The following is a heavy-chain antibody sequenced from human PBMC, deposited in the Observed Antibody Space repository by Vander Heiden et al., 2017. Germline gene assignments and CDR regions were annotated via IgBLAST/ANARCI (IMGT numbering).Heavy chain of an antibody. J-gene: IGHJ6*02. CDR2: VYHTGST. V-gene: IGHV4-39*01. CDR1: GGSISTNSYY. Sequence: LQLQESGPGLVKPSETLSLTCIVSGGSISTNSYYWGWLRPSPGKGMEWIGSVYHTGSTDYNPSLKSRVTVSVDTSKNQFSLTVRSVTAADTAVYYCTREIYYDPWSGYQLNYYYYGMDVWGQGTTVTVSS. CDR3: TREIYYDPWSGYQLNYYYYGMDV. D-gene: IGHD3-3*01.